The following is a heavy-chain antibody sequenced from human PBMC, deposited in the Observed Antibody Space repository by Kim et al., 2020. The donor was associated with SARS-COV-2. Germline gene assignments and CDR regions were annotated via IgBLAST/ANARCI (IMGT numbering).Heavy chain of an antibody. J-gene: IGHJ4*02. D-gene: IGHD1-1*01. Sequence: EYAASVKGRFTISRHDSKTIAYLQMNSLKTEDAAVYYCSTAWKSVWLFDYWGQGALVTVSS. CDR3: STAWKSVWLFDY. V-gene: IGHV3-49*02.